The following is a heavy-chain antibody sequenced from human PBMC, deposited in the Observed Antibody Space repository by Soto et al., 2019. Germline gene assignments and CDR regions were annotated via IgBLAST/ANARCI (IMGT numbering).Heavy chain of an antibody. CDR3: ARYSGSYWHYLDF. CDR2: IYPGDSDT. V-gene: IGHV5-51*01. Sequence: PGESLKISCKGSGYSFTNYWIGWVRQMPGKGLEWMGIIYPGDSDTKYSSAFRGHVTISADTSVSTAYLQWRSLEATDSAIYYCARYSGSYWHYLDFWGQGTLVTVSS. J-gene: IGHJ4*02. CDR1: GYSFTNYW. D-gene: IGHD1-26*01.